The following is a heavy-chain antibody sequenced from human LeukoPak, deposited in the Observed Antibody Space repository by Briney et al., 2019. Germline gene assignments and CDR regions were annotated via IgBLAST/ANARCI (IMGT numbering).Heavy chain of an antibody. V-gene: IGHV3-48*03. D-gene: IGHD5-18*01. Sequence: GGSLRLSCAASGFTFSSYEMNWVRQAPGKGLEWVSYISSSGSTIYYADSVKGRFTISGDNAKNSLYLQMNSLRAEDTAVYYCARGGIQLWLNNDYWGQGTLVTVSS. J-gene: IGHJ4*02. CDR3: ARGGIQLWLNNDY. CDR1: GFTFSSYE. CDR2: ISSSGSTI.